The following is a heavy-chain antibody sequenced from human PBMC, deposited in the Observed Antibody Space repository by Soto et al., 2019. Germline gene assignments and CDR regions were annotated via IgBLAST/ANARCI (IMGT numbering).Heavy chain of an antibody. CDR2: IRYNCGST. Sequence: GGSLRLSCAASGFTFSSYAMSWVRQAPGKGLEWVSAIRYNCGSTYYADSVKGRFTISRDNSKNTLYLQMNSLRAEDTAVYYSATDQRGSPSGWFDYWGQGTPVTVSS. CDR1: GFTFSSYA. D-gene: IGHD6-25*01. V-gene: IGHV3-23*01. J-gene: IGHJ4*01. CDR3: ATDQRGSPSGWFDY.